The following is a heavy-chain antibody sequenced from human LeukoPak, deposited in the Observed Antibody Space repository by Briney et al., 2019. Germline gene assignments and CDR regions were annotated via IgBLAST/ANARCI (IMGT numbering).Heavy chain of an antibody. D-gene: IGHD4-23*01. CDR2: ISGSGGST. CDR1: GMSFSSYA. V-gene: IGHV3-23*01. J-gene: IGHJ4*02. CDR3: AKDYGGNAGYFDY. Sequence: QPGGSLRLSCVASGMSFSSYAMSWVRQPPGKGLEWVSAISGSGGSTYSADSVKGRFTISRDNSKNTLYLQMNSLRAEDTAIYYCAKDYGGNAGYFDYWGQGTLVTVSS.